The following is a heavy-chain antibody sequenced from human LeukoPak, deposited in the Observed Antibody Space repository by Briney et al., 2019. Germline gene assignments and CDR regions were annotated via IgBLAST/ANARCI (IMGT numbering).Heavy chain of an antibody. CDR3: AKVAQTVAGPFAY. J-gene: IGHJ4*02. Sequence: GGSLRLSCAASGLPFDDYAMHWVPLAPGKGLKWGYDLSWISGSIGYAESVKGRFTISRDNAKNSLYLQMNSLRAEDTAVYYCAKVAQTVAGPFAYWGQGTLVTVSS. CDR1: GLPFDDYA. CDR2: LSWISGSI. V-gene: IGHV3-9*01. D-gene: IGHD6-19*01.